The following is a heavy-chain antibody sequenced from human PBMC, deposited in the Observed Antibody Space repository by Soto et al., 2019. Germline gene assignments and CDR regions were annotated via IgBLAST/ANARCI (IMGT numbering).Heavy chain of an antibody. CDR1: GFTFTSSA. V-gene: IGHV1-58*01. CDR3: AAARVVAATPSLDY. D-gene: IGHD2-15*01. CDR2: IVVGSGNT. Sequence: QMQLVQSGPEVKKPGTSVKVSCKASGFTFTSSAVQWVRQARGQRLEWIGWIVVGSGNTNYAQKFQERVTITRDMSTSTAYMELSSLRSDDTAVYYCAAARVVAATPSLDYWGQGTLVTVSS. J-gene: IGHJ4*02.